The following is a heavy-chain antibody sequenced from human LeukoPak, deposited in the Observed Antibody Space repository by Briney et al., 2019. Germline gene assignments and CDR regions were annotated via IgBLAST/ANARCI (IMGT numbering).Heavy chain of an antibody. Sequence: SVKVSCKASGGTFSSYAISWVRQAPGQGLEWMGGIIPIFGTANYAQKFQGRVTITADESTSTSYMELSSLRSEDTAVYYCAREGCTNGVCYDYWGQGTLVTVSS. D-gene: IGHD2-8*01. J-gene: IGHJ4*02. CDR3: AREGCTNGVCYDY. CDR1: GGTFSSYA. V-gene: IGHV1-69*01. CDR2: IIPIFGTA.